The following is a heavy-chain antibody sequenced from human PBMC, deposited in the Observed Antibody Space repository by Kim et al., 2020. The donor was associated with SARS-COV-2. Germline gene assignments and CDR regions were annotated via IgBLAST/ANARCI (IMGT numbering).Heavy chain of an antibody. CDR3: ARGLVYHV. J-gene: IGHJ6*02. Sequence: GSSSYNLSLKSRVTLSVDTSKNQFSLKLRSMTAAETAVYYCARGLVYHVWGQRTTVTVSS. D-gene: IGHD3-10*01. CDR2: GSS. V-gene: IGHV4-34*01.